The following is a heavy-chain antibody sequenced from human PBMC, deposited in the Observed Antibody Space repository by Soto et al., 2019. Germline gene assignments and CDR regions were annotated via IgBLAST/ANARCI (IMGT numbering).Heavy chain of an antibody. J-gene: IGHJ4*02. CDR2: IYYSGST. CDR3: ARQLPSYYDFWSGYYEGPDY. CDR1: GGSISSSGXY. Sequence: SETLSLTCTVSGGSISSSGXYWGWIRQPPGKGLEWIGSIYYSGSTYYNPSLKSRVTISVDTSKNQFSLKLSSVTAADTAVYYCARQLPSYYDFWSGYYEGPDYWGQGTLVTVSS. V-gene: IGHV4-39*01. D-gene: IGHD3-3*01.